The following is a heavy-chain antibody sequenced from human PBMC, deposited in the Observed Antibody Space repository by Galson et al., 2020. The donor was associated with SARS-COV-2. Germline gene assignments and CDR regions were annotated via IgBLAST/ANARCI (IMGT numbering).Heavy chain of an antibody. CDR3: ARDPLYYYDSSGGLSEYYYYGMDV. J-gene: IGHJ6*02. Sequence: GESLKISCKASGYTFTGYYMHWVRQAPGQGLEWMGWTNPNSGGTNYAQKFQGRVTMTRDTSISTAYMELSRLRSDDTAVYYCARDPLYYYDSSGGLSEYYYYGMDVWGQGTTVTVSS. V-gene: IGHV1-2*02. D-gene: IGHD3-22*01. CDR1: GYTFTGYY. CDR2: TNPNSGGT.